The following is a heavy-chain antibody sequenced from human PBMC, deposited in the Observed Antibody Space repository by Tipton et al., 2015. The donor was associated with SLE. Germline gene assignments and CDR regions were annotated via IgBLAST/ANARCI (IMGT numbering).Heavy chain of an antibody. CDR3: ARENDNFWSCYDY. J-gene: IGHJ4*02. Sequence: QLVQSGAEVKKPGASVKVSCRASGFTFTNYAIHWVRQDPGQRLEWVGWINTDNGNTKYSHRLQGRITIARDTSANTVYMELSSLRSEDTAVYYCARENDNFWSCYDYWGQGTLVTVSS. V-gene: IGHV1-3*04. CDR1: GFTFTNYA. D-gene: IGHD3-3*01. CDR2: INTDNGNT.